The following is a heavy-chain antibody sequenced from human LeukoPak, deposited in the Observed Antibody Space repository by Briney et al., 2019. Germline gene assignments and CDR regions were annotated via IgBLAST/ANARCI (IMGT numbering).Heavy chain of an antibody. V-gene: IGHV1-24*01. CDR3: ATDPENLFIRPFGY. CDR2: FDPEDGET. J-gene: IGHJ4*02. D-gene: IGHD1-14*01. Sequence: GASVKVSCKVSGYTLTELSMHWVRQAPGKGLEWVGGFDPEDGETIYAQKFQGRVTMTEDTSTDTAYMELSSLRSEDTAVYYCATDPENLFIRPFGYWGQGTLVTVSS. CDR1: GYTLTELS.